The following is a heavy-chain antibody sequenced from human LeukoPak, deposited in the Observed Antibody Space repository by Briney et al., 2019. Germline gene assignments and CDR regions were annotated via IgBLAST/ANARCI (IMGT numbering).Heavy chain of an antibody. D-gene: IGHD2-21*01. CDR2: IYPGDSDT. CDR3: ARQDTCGGDCYPFDY. J-gene: IGHJ4*02. CDR1: GYSFTSYW. V-gene: IGHV5-51*01. Sequence: GESLQISCKGSGYSFTSYWIGWVRQMPGKGLEWMGIIYPGDSDTRYGPSFQGQVTISAGKSISTAYLQWSSLKASDTAMYYCARQDTCGGDCYPFDYWGQGTLVTVSS.